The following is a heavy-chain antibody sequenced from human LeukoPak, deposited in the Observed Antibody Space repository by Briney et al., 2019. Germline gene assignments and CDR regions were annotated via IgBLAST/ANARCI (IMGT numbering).Heavy chain of an antibody. CDR1: GFTFSSYA. V-gene: IGHV3-23*01. J-gene: IGHJ4*02. D-gene: IGHD5-24*01. CDR2: ITGSGGST. Sequence: GGSLRLSCAASGFTFSSYAMSWVRQAPGKGLEWVSAITGSGGSTYYADSVKGRFTISRDNSKNTLYLQMNSLRAEDTAVYYCAKGRGWLQFFDYWGQGTLVTVSS. CDR3: AKGRGWLQFFDY.